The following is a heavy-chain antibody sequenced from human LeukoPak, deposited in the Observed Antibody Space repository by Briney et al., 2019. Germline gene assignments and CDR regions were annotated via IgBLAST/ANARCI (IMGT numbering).Heavy chain of an antibody. D-gene: IGHD3-16*02. J-gene: IGHJ4*02. CDR3: ARDRDPYYDYLWGSYRPSYFDD. CDR1: GFTFSSYS. V-gene: IGHV3-48*04. Sequence: GGSLGLSCSASGFTFSSYSMNWVRQAPGKGLEWVSYISSSSTTIYYADSVKGRFTISRDNTKNSLYLQMNSLRAEDTAVYYCARDRDPYYDYLWGSYRPSYFDDWGQGTLVTASS. CDR2: ISSSSTTI.